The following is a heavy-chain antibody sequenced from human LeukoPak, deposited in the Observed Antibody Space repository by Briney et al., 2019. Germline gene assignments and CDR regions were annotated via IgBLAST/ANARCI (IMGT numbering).Heavy chain of an antibody. D-gene: IGHD2-15*01. CDR3: ARLWSTSCKGGSCPHQPNY. J-gene: IGHJ4*02. CDR2: INHSGST. Sequence: SETLSLTCAVYGGSFSGYYWSWIRQPPGKGLEWIGEINHSGSTNYNPSLKSRVTISVDTSKNQFSLKLSSVTAADTAVYYCARLWSTSCKGGSCPHQPNYWGQGTRVPVPS. V-gene: IGHV4-34*01. CDR1: GGSFSGYY.